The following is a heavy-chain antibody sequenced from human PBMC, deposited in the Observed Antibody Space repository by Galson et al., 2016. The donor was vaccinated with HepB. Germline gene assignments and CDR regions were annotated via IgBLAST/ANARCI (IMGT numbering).Heavy chain of an antibody. D-gene: IGHD2-2*01. J-gene: IGHJ4*02. CDR1: GASISTAHW. V-gene: IGHV4-4*02. CDR2: VYHSGGT. Sequence: SETLSLTCAVSGASISTAHWWSWVRQTPGKGLEWIGEVYHSGGTNYNPPLKSRVTLSLDTSKNQFSRKLASVTAADTAMYYCARDNSAMAGGSIRRGEVDYWGQGTLVTVSS. CDR3: ARDNSAMAGGSIRRGEVDY.